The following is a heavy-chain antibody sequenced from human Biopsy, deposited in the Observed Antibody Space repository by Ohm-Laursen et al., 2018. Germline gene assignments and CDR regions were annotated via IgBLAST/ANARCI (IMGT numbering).Heavy chain of an antibody. CDR1: GYTFTGYH. CDR3: TRGGYYYDSLAYYYWFDP. CDR2: INAKTGDT. J-gene: IGHJ5*02. V-gene: IGHV1-2*02. Sequence: SSVKVSCKASGYTFTGYHVHWVQQAPGQGLEWMGWINAKTGDTNYAQKFQGRVTMTRDTSISTAYVDLSSLRSDDTAVYYCTRGGYYYDSLAYYYWFDPWGQGTLVTVSS. D-gene: IGHD3-22*01.